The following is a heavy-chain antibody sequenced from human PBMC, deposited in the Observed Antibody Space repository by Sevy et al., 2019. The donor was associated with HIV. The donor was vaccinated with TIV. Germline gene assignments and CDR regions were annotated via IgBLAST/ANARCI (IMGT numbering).Heavy chain of an antibody. D-gene: IGHD5-12*01. CDR2: IWYDGSNK. CDR3: ATDNFSRRRDGYNYLFDY. CDR1: GFTFSSYG. Sequence: GGSLRLSCAASGFTFSSYGMHWVRQAPGKGLEWVAVIWYDGSNKYYADSVKGRFTISRDNSKNTLYLPMNSLRAEDTAVYYCATDNFSRRRDGYNYLFDYWGQGTLVTVSS. J-gene: IGHJ4*02. V-gene: IGHV3-33*01.